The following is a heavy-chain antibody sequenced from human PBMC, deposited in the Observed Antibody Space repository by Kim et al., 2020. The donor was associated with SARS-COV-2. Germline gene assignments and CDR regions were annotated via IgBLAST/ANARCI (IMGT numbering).Heavy chain of an antibody. CDR2: INPGSTFT. CDR3: AREPPRTSLFDL. CDR1: GFDFTNYY. Sequence: ASVKVSCKASGFDFTNYYIHWVRQAPGQGLEWMGVINPGSTFTSFAQKFQGRVTMTRDTSTNTVYMEVNNLISADTAVYSCAREPPRTSLFDLWGQGTL. V-gene: IGHV1-46*01. J-gene: IGHJ5*01.